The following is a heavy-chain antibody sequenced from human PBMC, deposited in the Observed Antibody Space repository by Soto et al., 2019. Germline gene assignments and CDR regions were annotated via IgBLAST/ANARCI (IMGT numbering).Heavy chain of an antibody. CDR2: ISPMFGTA. CDR3: ARALGSGSSFEHFHH. D-gene: IGHD6-6*01. V-gene: IGHV1-69*01. CDR1: GGTFSYSP. J-gene: IGHJ1*01. Sequence: QVQLVQSGAEVKKPGSSVKVSCKASGGTFSYSPVSWVRQAPGQGLEWMGGISPMFGTADYAQKFQGRVTITADESTSTTYMELRGLRSEDTAVYYCARALGSGSSFEHFHHWGQGTLFTVSS.